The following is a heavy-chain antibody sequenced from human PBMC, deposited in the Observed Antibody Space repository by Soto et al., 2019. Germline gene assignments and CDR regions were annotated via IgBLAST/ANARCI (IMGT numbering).Heavy chain of an antibody. CDR2: ISAYNGNT. D-gene: IGHD6-19*01. CDR1: GYTFTSYG. Sequence: VASVKVSCKASGYTFTSYGISWVRQAPGQGLEWMGWISAYNGNTNYAQKLQGRVTMTTDTSTSTAYMELRSLRSDDTAVYYCARDPVAATGDNWFDPWGQGTLVTVSS. V-gene: IGHV1-18*04. J-gene: IGHJ5*02. CDR3: ARDPVAATGDNWFDP.